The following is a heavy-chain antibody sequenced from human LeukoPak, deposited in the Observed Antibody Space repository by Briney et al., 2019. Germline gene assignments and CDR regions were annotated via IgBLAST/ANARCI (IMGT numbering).Heavy chain of an antibody. CDR3: ARERVSPHWFDY. V-gene: IGHV1-3*01. Sequence: ASVKVSCKASGYTFTNYSMHWVRQAPGQRLEWMGWINAGNGNTRYSQRFQGRVTLTRDTSASTSYMELSSLTSEDTAVYYCARERVSPHWFDYWGQGTLVTVSS. D-gene: IGHD1-1*01. J-gene: IGHJ4*02. CDR2: INAGNGNT. CDR1: GYTFTNYS.